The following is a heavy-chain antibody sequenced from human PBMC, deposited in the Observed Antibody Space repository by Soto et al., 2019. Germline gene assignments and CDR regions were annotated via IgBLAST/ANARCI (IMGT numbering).Heavy chain of an antibody. J-gene: IGHJ6*02. Sequence: GASVKVSCKASGGTFSSYAISWVRQAPGQGLEWMGGIIPIFGTANYAQKFQGRVTITADESTSTAYMELGSLRSEDTAVYYCARGKYSSRDYYGMDVWGQGTTVTVSS. D-gene: IGHD6-19*01. V-gene: IGHV1-69*13. CDR2: IIPIFGTA. CDR3: ARGKYSSRDYYGMDV. CDR1: GGTFSSYA.